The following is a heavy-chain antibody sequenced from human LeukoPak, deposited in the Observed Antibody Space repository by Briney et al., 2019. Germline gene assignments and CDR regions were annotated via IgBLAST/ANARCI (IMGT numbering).Heavy chain of an antibody. CDR3: AKDRSVTTGDPFDY. CDR2: VSGGGGST. Sequence: GGSLRLSCAASGFTFSSYAMNWVRQAPGKGLEWVSTVSGGGGSTYYTDSVKGRFTVSRDNSKYTLYLKMNSLRDEDTAVYYCAKDRSVTTGDPFDYWGQGTLVTVSS. D-gene: IGHD4-17*01. CDR1: GFTFSSYA. V-gene: IGHV3-23*01. J-gene: IGHJ4*02.